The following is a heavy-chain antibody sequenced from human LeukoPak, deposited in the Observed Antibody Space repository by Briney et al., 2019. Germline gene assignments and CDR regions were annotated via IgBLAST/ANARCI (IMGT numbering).Heavy chain of an antibody. CDR3: ARLYSSSY. Sequence: SETLSLTCTVSGGSISTYYWSWIRQPPGKGLEWIGYIYYTGGTNYSPSLKSRVTISVDTSKNQFYLKLSSVTAADTAVYYCARLYSSSYWGQGTLVTVSS. CDR1: GGSISTYY. D-gene: IGHD6-13*01. V-gene: IGHV4-59*01. J-gene: IGHJ4*02. CDR2: IYYTGGT.